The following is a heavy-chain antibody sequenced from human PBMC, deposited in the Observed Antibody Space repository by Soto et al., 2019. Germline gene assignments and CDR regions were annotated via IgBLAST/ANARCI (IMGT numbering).Heavy chain of an antibody. D-gene: IGHD3-10*01. CDR1: GGTFNNYA. Sequence: QVLLVQSGPEVKKPGSSVKVSCKASGGTFNNYAINWVRQAPGKGLEWMGGIIPTFGTGNHAQKCQGRVTITADESTTTAYMELNSLRSEDTAIYYCASFDGTLVRGGRSSPYEMDGWGQVTTVIVSS. CDR3: ASFDGTLVRGGRSSPYEMDG. V-gene: IGHV1-69*01. J-gene: IGHJ6*02. CDR2: IIPTFGTG.